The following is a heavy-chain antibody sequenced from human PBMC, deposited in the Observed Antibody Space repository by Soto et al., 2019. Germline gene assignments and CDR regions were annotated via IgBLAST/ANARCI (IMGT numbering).Heavy chain of an antibody. CDR1: GGSISSSSYY. CDR2: IYYSGST. V-gene: IGHV4-39*01. J-gene: IGHJ6*02. Sequence: QLQLQESGPGLVKPSETLSLTCTVSGGSISSSSYYWGWIRQPPGKGLEWIGSIYYSGSTYYNPSLKSRVTISVDTSKNQFSLKLSSVTAADTAVYYCARRLDIRVVVAAITADYYYYGMDVWGQGTTVTVSS. CDR3: ARRLDIRVVVAAITADYYYYGMDV. D-gene: IGHD2-15*01.